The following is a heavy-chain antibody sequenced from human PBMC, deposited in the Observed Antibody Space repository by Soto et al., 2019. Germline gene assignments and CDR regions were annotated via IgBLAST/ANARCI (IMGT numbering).Heavy chain of an antibody. V-gene: IGHV3-30*18. CDR2: ISYDGSNK. Sequence: PGGSLRLSCAASGFTFSSYGMHWVRQAPGKGLEWVAVISYDGSNKYYADSVKGRFTISRDNSKNTLYLQMNSLRAADTAVYYCAKDFHATITYYYDSSGSQFDPWGQGTLVTVSS. D-gene: IGHD3-22*01. J-gene: IGHJ5*02. CDR1: GFTFSSYG. CDR3: AKDFHATITYYYDSSGSQFDP.